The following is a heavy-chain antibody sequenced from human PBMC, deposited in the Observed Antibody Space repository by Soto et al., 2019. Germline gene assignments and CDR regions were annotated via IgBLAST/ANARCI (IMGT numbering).Heavy chain of an antibody. CDR3: AREYGSSTSCYTFDY. V-gene: IGHV1-18*01. CDR2: ISAYNGNT. D-gene: IGHD2-2*02. Sequence: ASVKVSCKASGYTFTSYGISWVRQAPGQGLEWMGWISAYNGNTNYAQKLQGRVTMTTDTSTSTAYMELRSLRSDDTAVYYCAREYGSSTSCYTFDYWGQGTLVTVSS. CDR1: GYTFTSYG. J-gene: IGHJ4*02.